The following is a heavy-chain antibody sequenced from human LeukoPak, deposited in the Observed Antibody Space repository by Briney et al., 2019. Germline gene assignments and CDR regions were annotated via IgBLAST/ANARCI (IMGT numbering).Heavy chain of an antibody. Sequence: GGTLRLSCAASGFTFSSYGMSWVRQAPGKGLEWVSAISGSGGSTYYADSVKGRFTISRDNSKNTLYLQMNSLRAEDTAVYYCAKGGYFDWLRYYWGQGTLVTVSS. CDR3: AKGGYFDWLRYY. J-gene: IGHJ4*02. V-gene: IGHV3-23*01. CDR2: ISGSGGST. D-gene: IGHD3-9*01. CDR1: GFTFSSYG.